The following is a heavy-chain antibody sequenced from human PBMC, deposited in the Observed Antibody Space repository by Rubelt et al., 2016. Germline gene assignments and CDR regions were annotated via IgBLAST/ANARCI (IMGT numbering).Heavy chain of an antibody. J-gene: IGHJ5*02. CDR1: GGSFSGYY. D-gene: IGHD1-26*01. CDR3: ARSNSGTYSEGFDP. CDR2: INHSGST. V-gene: IGHV4-34*01. Sequence: QVQLQQWGAGLLKPSETLSLTCAVYGGSFSGYYWSWIRQPPGKGVEWIGEINHSGSTNYSPSLKSRVTISVDTSKNQYSLKLSSVTAADTAVYYCARSNSGTYSEGFDPWGQGTLVTVSS.